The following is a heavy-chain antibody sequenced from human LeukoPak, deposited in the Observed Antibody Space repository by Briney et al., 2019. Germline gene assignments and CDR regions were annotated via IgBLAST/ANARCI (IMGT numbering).Heavy chain of an antibody. V-gene: IGHV3-21*01. J-gene: IGHJ4*02. CDR2: ISSSSSYI. Sequence: GGSLRLSCAASGFTFSSYSMNWVRQAPGKGLEWVSSISSSSSYIYYADSVKGRFTISRDNAKNSLYLQMNSLRAEDTAVYYCARGSQQYLFLEWLSGYWGQGTLVTVSS. CDR1: GFTFSSYS. CDR3: ARGSQQYLFLEWLSGY. D-gene: IGHD3-3*01.